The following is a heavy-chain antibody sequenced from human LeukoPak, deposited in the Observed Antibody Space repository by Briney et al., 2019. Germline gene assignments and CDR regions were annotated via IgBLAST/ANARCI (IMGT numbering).Heavy chain of an antibody. CDR3: AKGPYFDWLLSHYFDY. D-gene: IGHD3-9*01. Sequence: PGGSLRLSCAASGFTLSGDYMSWVRQAPGKGLEWVSVIFGAATTYYADSVKGRFTISRDNSKNTLYLQMNSLRAEDTAVYYCAKGPYFDWLLSHYFDYWGQGTLVTVSS. J-gene: IGHJ4*02. V-gene: IGHV3-53*01. CDR2: IFGAATT. CDR1: GFTLSGDY.